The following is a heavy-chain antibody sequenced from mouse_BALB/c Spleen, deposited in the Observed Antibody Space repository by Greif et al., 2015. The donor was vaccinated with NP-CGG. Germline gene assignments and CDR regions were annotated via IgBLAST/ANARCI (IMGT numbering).Heavy chain of an antibody. J-gene: IGHJ3*01. CDR1: GVSLTSYG. Sequence: VQLVESGPGLVAPSQSLSITCTVSGVSLTSYGVHWVRQPPGKGLEWLGVLWAGGSTNYNSALMSRLSISKDNSKSQVFLKMNSLQTDDTAMYYCASYYGNFAWFAYWGQGTLVTVSA. CDR3: ASYYGNFAWFAY. CDR2: LWAGGST. V-gene: IGHV2-9*02. D-gene: IGHD2-1*01.